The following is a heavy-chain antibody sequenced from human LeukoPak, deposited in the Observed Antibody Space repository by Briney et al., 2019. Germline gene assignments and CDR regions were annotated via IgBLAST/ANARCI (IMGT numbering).Heavy chain of an antibody. CDR1: GGSISSSSYY. J-gene: IGHJ4*02. V-gene: IGHV4-39*01. D-gene: IGHD3-22*01. Sequence: SETLSLTCTVSGGSISSSSYYWGWIRQPPGRGLEWIGSIYYSGSTYYNPSLKSRVTISVDTSKNQFSLKLSSVTAADTAVYYCARRPPYYYDSSGYSGDYWGQGTLVTVSS. CDR3: ARRPPYYYDSSGYSGDY. CDR2: IYYSGST.